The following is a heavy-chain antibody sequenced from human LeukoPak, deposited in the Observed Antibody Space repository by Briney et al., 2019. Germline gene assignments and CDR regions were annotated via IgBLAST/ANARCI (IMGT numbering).Heavy chain of an antibody. CDR1: GYTFTGYY. D-gene: IGHD2-2*01. J-gene: IGHJ2*01. CDR2: ISPKSGVT. V-gene: IGHV1-2*02. CDR3: ARATSWYWDFDL. Sequence: ASVKVSCKASGYTFTGYYIHWLRQAPGQGLEWMGWISPKSGVTNSAQKFQGRVTMTRDTSVSTAYMELSSLRSDDTAVYYCARATSWYWDFDLWGRGTLVTVSS.